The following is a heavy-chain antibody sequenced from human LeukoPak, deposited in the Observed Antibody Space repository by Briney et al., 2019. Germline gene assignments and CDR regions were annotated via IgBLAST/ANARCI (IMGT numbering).Heavy chain of an antibody. CDR1: GFTFSSYG. CDR2: ISGSGGST. J-gene: IGHJ4*02. D-gene: IGHD3-22*01. Sequence: GSLRLSCAASGFTFSSYGMSWVRQAPGKGLEWVSAISGSGGSTYYADSVKGRFTISRDNSKNTLYLQMNSLRAEDTAVYYCANALPYYYDSSGYLGYWGQGTLVTVSS. V-gene: IGHV3-23*01. CDR3: ANALPYYYDSSGYLGY.